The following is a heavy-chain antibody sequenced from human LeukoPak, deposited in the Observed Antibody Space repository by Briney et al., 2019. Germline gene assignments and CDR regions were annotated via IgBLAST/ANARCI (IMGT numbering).Heavy chain of an antibody. D-gene: IGHD2-15*01. V-gene: IGHV4-34*01. J-gene: IGHJ6*02. CDR3: ARGSRRGSCLREPSTRIYGMDV. CDR2: INHSGST. Sequence: SETLSLTCAVYGGSFSGYYWSWIRQPPGKGLEWIGEINHSGSTNYNPSLKSRVTISVDTSKNQFSLKLSSVTAADTAVYYCARGSRRGSCLREPSTRIYGMDVWGQGTTVTVSS. CDR1: GGSFSGYY.